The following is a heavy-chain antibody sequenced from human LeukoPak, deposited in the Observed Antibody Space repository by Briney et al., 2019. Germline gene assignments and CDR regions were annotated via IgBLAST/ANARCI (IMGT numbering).Heavy chain of an antibody. V-gene: IGHV1-2*02. CDR2: INPNSGGT. CDR1: GYTFTGYY. CDR3: ARVVRGAAAGNNWFDP. Sequence: AASVKVSCKASGYTFTGYYMHWMRQAPGQGLEWMGWINPNSGGTNYAQKFQGRVTMTRDTSISTAYMELSRLRSDDTAVYYCARVVRGAAAGNNWFDPWGQGTLVTVSS. D-gene: IGHD6-13*01. J-gene: IGHJ5*02.